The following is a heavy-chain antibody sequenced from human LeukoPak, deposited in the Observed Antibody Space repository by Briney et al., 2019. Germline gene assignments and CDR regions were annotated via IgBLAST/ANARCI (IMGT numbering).Heavy chain of an antibody. CDR1: GFIFRNYW. D-gene: IGHD5-24*01. CDR3: VRRYMATSAEDFDY. Sequence: PGGSLRLSCAGSGFIFRNYWMSWVRQAPGKGREWVANIKQDGGEKYYVDSVTGRFTISRDNAKNSLYLQMNSLRAEDTAVYYCVRRYMATSAEDFDYWGQGTLVTVSS. J-gene: IGHJ4*02. CDR2: IKQDGGEK. V-gene: IGHV3-7*01.